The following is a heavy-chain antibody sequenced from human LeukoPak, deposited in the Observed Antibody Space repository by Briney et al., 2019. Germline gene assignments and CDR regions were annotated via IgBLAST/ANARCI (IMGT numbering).Heavy chain of an antibody. CDR1: GGSISNSYYY. CDR2: IYYSGST. D-gene: IGHD5-24*01. Sequence: NPSETLSLTCTVSGGSISNSYYYWGWTRQPPGEALEWIGSIYYSGSTYYNPSLKSRVTISVDTSKNQFSLKLSSVTAADTAVYYCARREDGRYTIDYWGQGTLVTVSS. V-gene: IGHV4-39*01. J-gene: IGHJ4*02. CDR3: ARREDGRYTIDY.